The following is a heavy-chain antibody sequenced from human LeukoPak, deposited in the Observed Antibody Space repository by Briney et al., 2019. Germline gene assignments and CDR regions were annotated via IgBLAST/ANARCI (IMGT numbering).Heavy chain of an antibody. D-gene: IGHD2-15*01. CDR3: EKETSEYCDGGTCYSYPYFDY. J-gene: IGHJ4*02. V-gene: IGHV3-23*01. Sequence: GGSLRLSCAASGFNVGSYAMSWVRQAPGKGLEWVSHIRDNDGPRYHPDLVKGRFTISRDSSKNVLFLQMNSLTVEDTAIYYCEKETSEYCDGGTCYSYPYFDYWGQGILVTVSS. CDR1: GFNVGSYA. CDR2: IRDNDGPR.